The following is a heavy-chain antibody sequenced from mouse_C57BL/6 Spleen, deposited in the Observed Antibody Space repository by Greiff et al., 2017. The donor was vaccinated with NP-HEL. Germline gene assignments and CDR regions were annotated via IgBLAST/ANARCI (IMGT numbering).Heavy chain of an antibody. CDR3: ARDRMDY. Sequence: EVQVVESEGGLVQPGSSMKLSCTASGFTFSDYYMAWVRQVPEKGLEWVANINYDGSSTYYLDSLKSRFIISRDNAKNILYLQMSSLKSEDTATYYCARDRMDYWGQGTSVTVSS. V-gene: IGHV5-16*01. CDR2: INYDGSST. CDR1: GFTFSDYY. J-gene: IGHJ4*01.